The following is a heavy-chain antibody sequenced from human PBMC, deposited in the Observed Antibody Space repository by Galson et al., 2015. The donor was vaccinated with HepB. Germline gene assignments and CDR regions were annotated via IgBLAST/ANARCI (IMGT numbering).Heavy chain of an antibody. CDR3: ARDRNWDFDY. Sequence: SLRLSCAASGFTFSNYGMNWVRQAPGKGLEWVSYISSTSGTIYYADSVRGRFTISRDNAKNSLYLQMDGLRAEDTAVYYCARDRNWDFDYWGQGTLVTVSS. CDR1: GFTFSNYG. J-gene: IGHJ4*02. V-gene: IGHV3-48*04. CDR2: ISSTSGTI. D-gene: IGHD7-27*01.